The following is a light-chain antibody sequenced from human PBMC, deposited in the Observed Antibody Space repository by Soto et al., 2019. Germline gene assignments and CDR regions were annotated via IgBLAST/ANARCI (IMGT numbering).Light chain of an antibody. Sequence: EIVMTQSPATLSVSPGERATLSCRASQCVSSNLAWYQQKPGQAPRLLIYGASTRATGIPARFSGSGSGTDFTLTISSLQSEDFAVYYCQQYNNPRTFGGGTKVEIK. CDR3: QQYNNPRT. J-gene: IGKJ4*01. CDR2: GAS. V-gene: IGKV3-15*01. CDR1: QCVSSN.